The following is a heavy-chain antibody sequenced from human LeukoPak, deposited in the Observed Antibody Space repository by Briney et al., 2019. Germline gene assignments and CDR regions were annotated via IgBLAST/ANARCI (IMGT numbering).Heavy chain of an antibody. J-gene: IGHJ4*02. V-gene: IGHV3-66*02. Sequence: GGSLRLSCAAPGFTVSSNYMSWVRQAPGKGLEWVSVVYSGGSTYYADSVKGRFTISRDNSKNTLHLQMNSLRAEDTAVYYCARDYCSSTSCFFDYWGQGTLVTVSS. CDR1: GFTVSSNY. CDR2: VYSGGST. D-gene: IGHD2-2*01. CDR3: ARDYCSSTSCFFDY.